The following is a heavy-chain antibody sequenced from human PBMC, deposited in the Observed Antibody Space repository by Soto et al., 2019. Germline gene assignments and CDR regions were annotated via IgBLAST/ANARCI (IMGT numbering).Heavy chain of an antibody. CDR2: IYYSGST. CDR1: GGSISSGGYY. D-gene: IGHD1-7*01. J-gene: IGHJ4*02. CDR3: AREGITGTGWSGYYFDY. Sequence: SETLSLTCPVSGGSISSGGYYWSWIRQHPGKGLEWIGYIYYSGSTYYNPSLKSRVTISVDTSKNQFSLKLSSVTAADTAVYYCAREGITGTGWSGYYFDYWGQGTLVTVSS. V-gene: IGHV4-31*03.